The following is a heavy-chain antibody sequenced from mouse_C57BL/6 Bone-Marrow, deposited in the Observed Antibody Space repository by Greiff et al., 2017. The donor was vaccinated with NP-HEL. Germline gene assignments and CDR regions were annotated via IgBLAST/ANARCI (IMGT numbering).Heavy chain of an antibody. CDR3: ARRLPFDY. J-gene: IGHJ2*01. CDR1: GFTFSSYG. D-gene: IGHD5-1*01. V-gene: IGHV5-6*02. CDR2: ISSGGSYT. Sequence: EVKLMESGGDLVKPGGSLKLSCAASGFTFSSYGMSWVRQTPDKRLEWVATISSGGSYTYYPDSVKGRFTISRDNAKNTLYLQMSSLKSEDTAMYYCARRLPFDYWGQGTTLTVSS.